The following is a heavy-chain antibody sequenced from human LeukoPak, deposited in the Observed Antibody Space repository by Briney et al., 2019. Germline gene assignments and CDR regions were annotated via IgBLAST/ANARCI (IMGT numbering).Heavy chain of an antibody. CDR2: IYTSGIT. CDR1: GGSISSGNYY. D-gene: IGHD3-9*01. Sequence: KPSETLSLTCTVSGGSISSGNYYWYWIRQPAGKRLEWIGRIYTSGITNYNPSLKSRVTISVDTSKNQFYLKLSSVTAADTAVYYCARAVGSFDWLPLFDYWGQGTLVTVSS. V-gene: IGHV4-61*02. J-gene: IGHJ4*02. CDR3: ARAVGSFDWLPLFDY.